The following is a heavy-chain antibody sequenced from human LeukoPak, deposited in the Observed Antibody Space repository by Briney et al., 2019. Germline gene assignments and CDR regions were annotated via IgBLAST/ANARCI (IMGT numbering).Heavy chain of an antibody. V-gene: IGHV3-30*04. D-gene: IGHD3-9*01. Sequence: GSLRLSCAASGFTFSSYAMHWVRQAPGKGLEWVAVISYDGSNKYYADSVKGRFTISRDSSKSTLYLQMNSLRAEDTAVYYCARDEHDILTGYSPGFDYWGQGTLVTVSS. CDR2: ISYDGSNK. CDR3: ARDEHDILTGYSPGFDY. CDR1: GFTFSSYA. J-gene: IGHJ4*02.